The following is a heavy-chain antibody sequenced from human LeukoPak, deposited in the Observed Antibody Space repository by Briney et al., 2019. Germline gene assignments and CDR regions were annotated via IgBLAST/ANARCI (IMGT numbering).Heavy chain of an antibody. J-gene: IGHJ4*02. Sequence: SGTLSLTCAVYGGSFSGYYWSWIRQPPGKGLEWIGEINHSGSTNYNPSLKSRVTISVDTSKNQFSLKLSSVTAADTAVYYCARADSSGYYGDYWGQGTLVTVSS. D-gene: IGHD3-22*01. V-gene: IGHV4-34*01. CDR1: GGSFSGYY. CDR3: ARADSSGYYGDY. CDR2: INHSGST.